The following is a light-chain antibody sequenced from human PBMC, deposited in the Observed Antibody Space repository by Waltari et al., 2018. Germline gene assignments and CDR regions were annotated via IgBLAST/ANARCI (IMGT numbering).Light chain of an antibody. CDR2: GAS. J-gene: IGKJ1*01. CDR3: QQYNDWPPWT. V-gene: IGKV3-15*01. Sequence: IVMTQSPDTLSVSPGESGTLSCRASQSVASSLAWYHQKSGQAPRVLIFGASTRASGVPDRFTGSGSGTDFTLTISSLQSEDFGVYYCQQYNDWPPWTFGQGTRVEVK. CDR1: QSVASS.